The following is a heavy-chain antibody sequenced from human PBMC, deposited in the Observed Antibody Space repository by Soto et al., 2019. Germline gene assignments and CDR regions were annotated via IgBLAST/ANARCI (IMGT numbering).Heavy chain of an antibody. V-gene: IGHV3-23*01. J-gene: IGHJ4*02. CDR2: IGGGGGST. CDR1: GFTFSTYA. CDR3: AKIAEAVAGTVYGY. D-gene: IGHD6-19*01. Sequence: GGSLRLSCAASGFTFSTYAMGWVRQAPGKGLEWVSAIGGGGGSTFYADSVKGRFTISRDNSRNTLYLRVNSLRAEDTAVYYCAKIAEAVAGTVYGYWGQGTLVTVSS.